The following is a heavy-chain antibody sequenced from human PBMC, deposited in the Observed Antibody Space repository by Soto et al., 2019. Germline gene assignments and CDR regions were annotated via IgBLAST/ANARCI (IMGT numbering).Heavy chain of an antibody. D-gene: IGHD2-15*01. V-gene: IGHV5-10-1*01. CDR1: GYSFTTYL. CDR2: IDPSDSYT. CDR3: ARQGCSVGSCYWVGYGY. Sequence: GESLKISCQGSGYSFTTYLISWVRQMPGKGLEWMGRIDPSDSYTNYSPSFQGHVTISADKSISTAYLQWSSLKASDTAMYYCARQGCSVGSCYWVGYGYWGQGTLVTVSS. J-gene: IGHJ4*02.